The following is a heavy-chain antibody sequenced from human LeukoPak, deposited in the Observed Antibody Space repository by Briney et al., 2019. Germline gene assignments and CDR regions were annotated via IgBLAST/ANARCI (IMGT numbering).Heavy chain of an antibody. Sequence: GGSLRLSCAGSGFSFGGYGMHWFRQTPGKGLEWVAVIAYDGSRAFYADSVKGRFTISRDNSKNTMSVQMDDLRAEDTAVYYCTRYNNDHFDYWGQGTLVTVSS. D-gene: IGHD1-14*01. J-gene: IGHJ4*02. CDR2: IAYDGSRA. CDR3: TRYNNDHFDY. V-gene: IGHV3-33*01. CDR1: GFSFGGYG.